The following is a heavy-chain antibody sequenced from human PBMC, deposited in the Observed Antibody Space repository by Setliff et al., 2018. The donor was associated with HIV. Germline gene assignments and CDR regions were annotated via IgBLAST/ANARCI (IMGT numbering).Heavy chain of an antibody. CDR3: ARRSTDSGIDY. Sequence: SETLSLTCAVSGYSISSGYYWGWIRQPPGKGLEWIGSIYHRGTTYYNPSLKSRVTISEDTSKNQFSLKLSSVTAADTAVYYCARRSTDSGIDYWGRGTLVTVSS. CDR2: IYHRGTT. V-gene: IGHV4-38-2*01. CDR1: GYSISSGYY. J-gene: IGHJ4*02. D-gene: IGHD6-25*01.